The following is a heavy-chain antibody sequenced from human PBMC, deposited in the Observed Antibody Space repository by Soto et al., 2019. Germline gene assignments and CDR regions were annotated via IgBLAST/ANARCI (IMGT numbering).Heavy chain of an antibody. CDR1: GGTFSSYA. CDR2: IIPIFDTA. V-gene: IGHV1-69*13. Sequence: GASLKVSCKASGGTFSSYAISWVRQAPGQGLEWMGGIIPIFDTANYAQKFQGRVTITADESTSTAYMELSSLRSEDTAVYYCARDNIKQQLVRGFDNWGQGNRVTLSS. J-gene: IGHJ5*02. CDR3: ARDNIKQQLVRGFDN. D-gene: IGHD6-13*01.